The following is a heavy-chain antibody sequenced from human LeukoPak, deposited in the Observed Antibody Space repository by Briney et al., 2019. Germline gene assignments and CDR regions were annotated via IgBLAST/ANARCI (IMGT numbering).Heavy chain of an antibody. CDR3: ATSAFWSGYFRLDASDI. Sequence: ASVKVSCKVSGYTLTELSMHWVRQAPGKGLEWMGGFDPEGGETIYAQKFQGRVTMTEDTSTDTAYMELSSLRSEDTAVYYCATSAFWSGYFRLDASDIWGQGTMVTVSS. D-gene: IGHD3-3*01. J-gene: IGHJ3*02. CDR2: FDPEGGET. CDR1: GYTLTELS. V-gene: IGHV1-24*01.